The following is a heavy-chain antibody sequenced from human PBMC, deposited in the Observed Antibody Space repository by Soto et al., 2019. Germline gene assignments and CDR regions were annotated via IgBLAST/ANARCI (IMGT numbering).Heavy chain of an antibody. V-gene: IGHV3-30*18. CDR3: AKCLGIWQWLGQVDS. CDR2: IPYDGSNK. Sequence: QVQLVESGGGVVQPGRSLRLSCAASGFTFSSYGMHWVRQAPGKGLEWVAVIPYDGSNKYYADSVKGRFTISRDNSKNTLYLQMNSLRGEDTAVYYCAKCLGIWQWLGQVDSWGQGTLVTVSS. J-gene: IGHJ4*02. CDR1: GFTFSSYG. D-gene: IGHD6-19*01.